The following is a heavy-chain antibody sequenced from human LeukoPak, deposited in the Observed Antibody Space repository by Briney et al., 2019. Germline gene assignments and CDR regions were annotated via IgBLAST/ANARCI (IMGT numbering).Heavy chain of an antibody. J-gene: IGHJ4*02. CDR1: GGSISSSSYY. CDR3: ARRGFGELQTFDY. V-gene: IGHV4-39*01. Sequence: PSETLSLTCTVSGGSISSSSYYWGWIRQPPGKGLEWIGSIYYSGSTYYNPSLKSRVTISVDTSKNQFSLKLSSVTAADTAVYYCARRGFGELQTFDYWGQGTLVTVSS. D-gene: IGHD3-10*01. CDR2: IYYSGST.